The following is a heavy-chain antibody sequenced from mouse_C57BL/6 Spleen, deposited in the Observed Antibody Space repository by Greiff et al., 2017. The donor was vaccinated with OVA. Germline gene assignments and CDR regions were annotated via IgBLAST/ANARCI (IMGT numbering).Heavy chain of an antibody. CDR3: ARGEFYYYGSSSHWYFDV. V-gene: IGHV1-72*01. CDR2: IDPISGGT. Sequence: QVQLQQPGAELVKPGASVKLSCKASGYTFTSYWMHWVKQRPGRGLEWIGRIDPISGGTKYNEKFKSKATLTVDKPSSTAYMQLSSLTSEDSAVYYCARGEFYYYGSSSHWYFDVWGTGTTVTVSS. D-gene: IGHD1-1*01. CDR1: GYTFTSYW. J-gene: IGHJ1*03.